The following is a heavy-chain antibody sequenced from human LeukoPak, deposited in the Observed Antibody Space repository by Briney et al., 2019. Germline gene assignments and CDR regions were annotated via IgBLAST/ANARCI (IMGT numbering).Heavy chain of an antibody. D-gene: IGHD3-22*01. CDR1: GGSFSGYY. Sequence: SSETLSLTCAVYGGSFSGYYWSWIRQPPGKGLEWIGEINHSGSTNYNPSLKSRVTISVDTSKNQFSLKLSSVTAADTAVYYCARKGDDSSGYYMYYFDYWGQGTLVTVSS. V-gene: IGHV4-34*01. CDR2: INHSGST. CDR3: ARKGDDSSGYYMYYFDY. J-gene: IGHJ4*02.